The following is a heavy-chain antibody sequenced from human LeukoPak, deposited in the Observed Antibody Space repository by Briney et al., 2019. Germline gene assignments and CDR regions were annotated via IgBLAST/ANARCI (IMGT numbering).Heavy chain of an antibody. D-gene: IGHD6-13*01. CDR3: ARDLSIAAAGTNFDY. CDR2: ISAYNGNT. Sequence: ASVKVSCKASGYTFTSYSISWVRQAPGQGLEWMGWISAYNGNTNYAQKLQGRVTMTTDTSTSTAYMELRSLRSDDTAVYYCARDLSIAAAGTNFDYWGQGTLVTVSS. V-gene: IGHV1-18*01. J-gene: IGHJ4*02. CDR1: GYTFTSYS.